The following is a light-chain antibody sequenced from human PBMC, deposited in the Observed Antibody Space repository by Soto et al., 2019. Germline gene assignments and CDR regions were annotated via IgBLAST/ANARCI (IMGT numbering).Light chain of an antibody. V-gene: IGLV2-18*02. CDR1: IDDVTAYYR. CDR2: DVS. Sequence: QSVLTQPPSVSGSPGQSVTISCSGTIDDVTAYYRVSWYQQTPGTAPKLMIYDVSNRPSGVPDRFSGSRSGNTASLTISGLQAEDEGDYYCSSYTSSSSFVFGTGTKLTVL. J-gene: IGLJ1*01. CDR3: SSYTSSSSFV.